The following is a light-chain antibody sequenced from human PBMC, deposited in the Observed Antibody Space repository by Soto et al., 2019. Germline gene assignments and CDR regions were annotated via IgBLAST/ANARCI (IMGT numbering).Light chain of an antibody. CDR2: LGS. V-gene: IGKV2-28*01. CDR3: MQALQTLLT. Sequence: DIVITPSPLSLPFTPGDPSSISCMSSQSLLHSNGYNYLDWYLQKPGQSPQLLIYLGSNRASGVPDRFSGSGSGTDFTLKISRVEAEDVGVYYCMQALQTLLTFGQGTRLEIK. CDR1: QSLLHSNGYNY. J-gene: IGKJ5*01.